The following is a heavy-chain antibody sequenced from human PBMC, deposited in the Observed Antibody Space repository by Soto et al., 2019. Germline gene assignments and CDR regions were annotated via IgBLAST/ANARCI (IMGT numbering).Heavy chain of an antibody. CDR2: ISYDGSNK. CDR3: AKSEGALQLWYRPIDY. J-gene: IGHJ4*02. Sequence: PGGSLRLSCAASGFTFSSYGMHWVRQAPGKGLEWVAVISYDGSNKYYADSVKGRFTISRDNSKNTLYLQMNSLRAEDTAVYYCAKSEGALQLWYRPIDYWGQGTLVTVSS. CDR1: GFTFSSYG. V-gene: IGHV3-30*18. D-gene: IGHD5-18*01.